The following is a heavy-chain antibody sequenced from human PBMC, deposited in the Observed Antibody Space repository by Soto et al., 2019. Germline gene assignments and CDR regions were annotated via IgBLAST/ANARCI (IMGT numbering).Heavy chain of an antibody. CDR1: GGSISSSSYY. CDR2: IYYSGST. Sequence: QLQLQESGPGLVKPSETLSLTCTVSGGSISSSSYYWGWIRQPPGKGLEWIGSIYYSGSTYYNPSLKSRVTISVDTSKNQFSLKLSSVTAADTAVYYCARTSRYYFDYWGQGTLVTVSS. J-gene: IGHJ4*02. CDR3: ARTSRYYFDY. V-gene: IGHV4-39*01.